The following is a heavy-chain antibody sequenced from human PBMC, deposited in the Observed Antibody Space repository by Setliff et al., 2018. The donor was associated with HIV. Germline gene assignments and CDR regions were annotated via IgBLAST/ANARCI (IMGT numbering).Heavy chain of an antibody. CDR3: ARGGGGSWLLYYGMDV. J-gene: IGHJ6*02. Sequence: SETLSLTCAVYGGSFSGYYWSWIRQSPGKGLEWIGEINYGRTTNYNPSLESRVTISVDTSKNQFSLRMKSVNAGDTAVYYCARGGGGSWLLYYGMDVWGQGTTVTVSS. V-gene: IGHV4-34*01. D-gene: IGHD6-13*01. CDR2: INYGRTT. CDR1: GGSFSGYY.